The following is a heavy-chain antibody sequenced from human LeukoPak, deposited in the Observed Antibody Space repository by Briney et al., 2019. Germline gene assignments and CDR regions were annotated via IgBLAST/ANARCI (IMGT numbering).Heavy chain of an antibody. CDR1: GGSISSGDYY. J-gene: IGHJ6*04. CDR2: IYYSGST. CDR3: ARDGYYYYGMGV. V-gene: IGHV4-30-4*01. Sequence: SQTLSLTCTVSGGSISSGDYYWSWIRQPPGKGLEWIGYIYYSGSTYYNPSLKSRVTISVDTSKNQFSLKLSSVAAGDTGVYYCARDGYYYYGMGVWGKGTTVTVSS.